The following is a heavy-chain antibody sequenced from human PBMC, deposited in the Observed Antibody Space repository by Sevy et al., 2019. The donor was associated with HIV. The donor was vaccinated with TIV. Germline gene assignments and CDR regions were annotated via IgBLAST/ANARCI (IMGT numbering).Heavy chain of an antibody. Sequence: GGSLRLSCAASGFTFNIYAMSRVRQSPGKGLEWVSGLSGSGGSTYYADSVKGRFTISRDNFKNTVYLQMNSLRVEDTAVYYCAKAYYGSGSFYDAFNIWGQGTMVTVSS. D-gene: IGHD3-10*01. CDR1: GFTFNIYA. CDR2: LSGSGGST. V-gene: IGHV3-23*01. J-gene: IGHJ3*02. CDR3: AKAYYGSGSFYDAFNI.